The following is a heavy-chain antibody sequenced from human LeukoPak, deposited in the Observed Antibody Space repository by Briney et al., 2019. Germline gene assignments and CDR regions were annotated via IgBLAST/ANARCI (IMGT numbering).Heavy chain of an antibody. Sequence: ASVKVSCKASGYTFTSYYMHWVRQAPGQGLEWMGIINPSGGRTSYTQKFQGRVTMTRDTSTSTVYMELSSLRSEDTAVYYCARDGRSLEWLEEVVRGYYMDVWGKGTTVTVSS. J-gene: IGHJ6*03. CDR2: INPSGGRT. D-gene: IGHD3-3*01. V-gene: IGHV1-46*01. CDR1: GYTFTSYY. CDR3: ARDGRSLEWLEEVVRGYYMDV.